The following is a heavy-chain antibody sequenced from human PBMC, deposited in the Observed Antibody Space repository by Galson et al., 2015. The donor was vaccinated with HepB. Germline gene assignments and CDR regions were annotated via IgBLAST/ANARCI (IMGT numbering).Heavy chain of an antibody. D-gene: IGHD3-10*01. Sequence: SLRLSCAASGFTFSSYWMHWVRQAPGKGLVWVSRINSDGSSTSYADSVKGRFTISRDNAKNTLYLQMNSLRAEDTAVYYCARGGGLWFGELVGAPFDYYYGMDVWGQGTTVIVSS. CDR1: GFTFSSYW. V-gene: IGHV3-74*01. J-gene: IGHJ6*02. CDR2: INSDGSST. CDR3: ARGGGLWFGELVGAPFDYYYGMDV.